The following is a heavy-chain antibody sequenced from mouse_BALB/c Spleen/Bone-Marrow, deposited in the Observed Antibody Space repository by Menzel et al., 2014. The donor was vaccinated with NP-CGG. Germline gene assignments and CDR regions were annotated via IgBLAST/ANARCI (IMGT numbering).Heavy chain of an antibody. CDR2: IWSDGST. J-gene: IGHJ4*01. D-gene: IGHD2-3*01. CDR1: GFSLISYG. CDR3: ARHDGYFGAVDY. V-gene: IGHV2-6-1*01. Sequence: VQLQQSGPGLVAPSQSLSITCTISGFSLISYGVHWVRQPPGKGLEWLVGIWSDGSTTYNSALKSRLSISKDNSKSQVFLKMNSLLTDDTAIYYCARHDGYFGAVDYWGQGTSVTVSS.